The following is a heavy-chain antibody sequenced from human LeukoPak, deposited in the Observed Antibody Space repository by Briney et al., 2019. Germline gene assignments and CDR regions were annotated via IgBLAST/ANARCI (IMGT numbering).Heavy chain of an antibody. J-gene: IGHJ2*01. Sequence: GRSLRLSCAASGFTFSSYAMHWVRQAPGKGLEWVAYIREDGSDKYFVDSVKGRFTISRDNAKNSLYLQMNSLRAEDTAMFYCARGVSLGYCTNGVCPNWYFDLWGRGTLVTVSS. CDR3: ARGVSLGYCTNGVCPNWYFDL. D-gene: IGHD2-8*01. CDR2: IREDGSDK. V-gene: IGHV3-7*05. CDR1: GFTFSSYA.